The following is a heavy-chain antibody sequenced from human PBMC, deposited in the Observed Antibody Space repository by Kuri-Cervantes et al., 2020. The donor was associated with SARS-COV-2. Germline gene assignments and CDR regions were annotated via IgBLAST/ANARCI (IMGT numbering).Heavy chain of an antibody. CDR1: GFTFSSYE. D-gene: IGHD3-22*01. CDR3: ATEGYYEPTEIDV. V-gene: IGHV3-48*03. Sequence: GESLKISCAASGFTFSSYEMNLVRQAPGKGLEWVSYISSSGSTIYYADSVKGRFTISRDNAKNSLYLQTNSMRAEDTAVYYCATEGYYEPTEIDVRGQGTTVTVSS. J-gene: IGHJ6*02. CDR2: ISSSGSTI.